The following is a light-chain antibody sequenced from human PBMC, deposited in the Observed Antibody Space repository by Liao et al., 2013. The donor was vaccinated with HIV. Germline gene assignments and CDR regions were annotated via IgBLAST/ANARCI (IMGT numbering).Light chain of an antibody. V-gene: IGLV3-21*04. CDR1: DIGDKT. CDR2: YDS. Sequence: SYVLTQAPSVSVAPGKTARLTCEGNDIGDKTVHWYQQKPGQAPVLVVYYDSDRPSGIPERFSGSNSGNTATLTISRVEAGDEADYYCQVWDSSSGSVVFGGGTKLTVL. CDR3: QVWDSSSGSVV. J-gene: IGLJ2*01.